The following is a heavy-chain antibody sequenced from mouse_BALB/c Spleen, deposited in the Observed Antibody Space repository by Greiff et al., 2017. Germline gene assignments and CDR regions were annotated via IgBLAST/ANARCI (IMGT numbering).Heavy chain of an antibody. Sequence: VQLQQSGAELVRSGASVKLSCTASGFNIKDYYMHWVKQRPEQGLEWIGWIDPENGDTEYAPKFQGKATMTADTSSNTAYLQLSSLTSEDTAVYYCNAPPGNSYAMDYWGQGTSGTVAS. D-gene: IGHD2-1*01. CDR3: NAPPGNSYAMDY. CDR2: IDPENGDT. J-gene: IGHJ4*01. V-gene: IGHV14-4*02. CDR1: GFNIKDYY.